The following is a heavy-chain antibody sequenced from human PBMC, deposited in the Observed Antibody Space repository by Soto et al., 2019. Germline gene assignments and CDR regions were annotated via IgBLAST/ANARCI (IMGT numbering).Heavy chain of an antibody. V-gene: IGHV4-59*01. CDR1: GGSISSYY. J-gene: IGHJ6*03. D-gene: IGHD4-17*01. Sequence: SETLSLPCTVSGGSISSYYWSWIRQPPGKGLEWIGYIYYSGSTNYNPSLKSRVTISVDTSKNQFSLKLSSVTAADTAVYYCAREMNDYGDPRGGYYYYMDVWGKGTTVTVAS. CDR3: AREMNDYGDPRGGYYYYMDV. CDR2: IYYSGST.